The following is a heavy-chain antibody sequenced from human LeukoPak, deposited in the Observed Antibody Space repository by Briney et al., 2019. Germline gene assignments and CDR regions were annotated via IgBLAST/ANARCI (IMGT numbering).Heavy chain of an antibody. CDR2: ISWNSGSI. CDR1: GFTFDDYP. Sequence: GGSLRLSCAASGFTFDDYPKHWVRHARGKGLEWVSGISWNSGSIGYADSVKGRFHISRENAKNSLYLQMNSLRAEDTAVYYCAKAAGYSNYVFDYWGQGTLVTVSS. CDR3: AKAAGYSNYVFDY. V-gene: IGHV3-9*01. D-gene: IGHD4-11*01. J-gene: IGHJ4*02.